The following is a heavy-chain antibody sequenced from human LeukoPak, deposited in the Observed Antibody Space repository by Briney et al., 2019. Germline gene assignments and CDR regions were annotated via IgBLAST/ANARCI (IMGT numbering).Heavy chain of an antibody. V-gene: IGHV1-69*13. CDR3: AIRWYSSSSDDY. J-gene: IGHJ4*02. Sequence: SVKVSCKASGGTFSSYAISWVRQAPGQGLEWTGGIIPIFGTANYAQKFQGRVTITADESTSTAYMELSSLRSEDTAVYYCAIRWYSSSSDDYWGQGTLVTVSS. CDR2: IIPIFGTA. D-gene: IGHD6-6*01. CDR1: GGTFSSYA.